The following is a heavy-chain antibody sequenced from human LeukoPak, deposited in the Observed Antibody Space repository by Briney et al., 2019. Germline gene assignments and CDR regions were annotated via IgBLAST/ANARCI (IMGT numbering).Heavy chain of an antibody. CDR1: GFTFSSNA. CDR3: AKAPSLLWFRALFYLHQFDY. D-gene: IGHD3-10*01. Sequence: GGPLRLSCAASGFTFSSNAMSWVRQAPGKGLEWVSTISVGGGSTFYADSVKGRFTISRDNSKNTLYLQMNSLRAEDTAVYYCAKAPSLLWFRALFYLHQFDYSGQGTLVTVSS. V-gene: IGHV3-23*01. J-gene: IGHJ4*02. CDR2: ISVGGGST.